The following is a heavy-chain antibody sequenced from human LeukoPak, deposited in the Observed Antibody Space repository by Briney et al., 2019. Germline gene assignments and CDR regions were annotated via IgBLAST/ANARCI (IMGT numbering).Heavy chain of an antibody. CDR2: IYYSGST. CDR1: GGSISSYY. J-gene: IGHJ4*02. D-gene: IGHD3-22*01. CDR3: ARLYYYDSSGYYHGDYFDY. V-gene: IGHV4-59*01. Sequence: PSETLSLSCTVSGGSISSYYWSWIRQPPGKGLEWIGYIYYSGSTNYNPSLKSRVTISVDTSKNQFSLKLSSVTAADTAVYYCARLYYYDSSGYYHGDYFDYWGQGTLVTVSS.